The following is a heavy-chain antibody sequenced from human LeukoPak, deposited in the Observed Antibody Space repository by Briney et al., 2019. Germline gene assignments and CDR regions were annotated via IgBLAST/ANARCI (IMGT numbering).Heavy chain of an antibody. CDR1: GVSVNTFF. V-gene: IGHV4-59*02. D-gene: IGHD1-26*01. CDR2: MYYSGSS. Sequence: SETLSLTCTVSGVSVNTFFWSWIRQPPGKGLEWIGYMYYSGSSNYNPSLKSRVTISVDTSKNQFSLKLSSVTAADTVVYYCARDRGAGGWVDPWGQGTLVTVSS. CDR3: ARDRGAGGWVDP. J-gene: IGHJ5*02.